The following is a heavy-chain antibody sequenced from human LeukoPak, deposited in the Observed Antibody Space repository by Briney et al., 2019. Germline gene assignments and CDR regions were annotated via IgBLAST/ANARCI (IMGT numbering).Heavy chain of an antibody. J-gene: IGHJ6*02. CDR3: ARGPILVRGVILADSVGGMDV. D-gene: IGHD3-10*01. Sequence: ASVKVSCKVSGYTFAGYDINWVRQATGQGLEWMGWMNPNSGNANSAQKFQGRITMTRDTSIDTAYMELSSLRSEDTAVYYCARGPILVRGVILADSVGGMDVWGQGTTVTVSS. CDR2: MNPNSGNA. CDR1: GYTFAGYD. V-gene: IGHV1-8*01.